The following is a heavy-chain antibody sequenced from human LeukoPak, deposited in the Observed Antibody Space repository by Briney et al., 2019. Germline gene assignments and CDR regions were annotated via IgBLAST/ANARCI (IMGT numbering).Heavy chain of an antibody. CDR1: DGSISSTSYF. V-gene: IGHV4-39*01. D-gene: IGHD6-19*01. CDR2: ISYGGST. CDR3: ARPGSTTGWYYFAF. Sequence: PSETLSLTCTVSDGSISSTSYFWGWIRQPPGKGLEWIGSISYGGSTYYNPSLRSRVSISVDTSKNQFSLNLRSVTAADTAVYYCARPGSTTGWYYFAFWGQGTLVTVSS. J-gene: IGHJ4*02.